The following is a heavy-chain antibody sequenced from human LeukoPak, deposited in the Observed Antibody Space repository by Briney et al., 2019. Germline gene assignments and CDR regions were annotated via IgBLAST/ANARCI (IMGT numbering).Heavy chain of an antibody. D-gene: IGHD1-26*01. J-gene: IGHJ3*02. V-gene: IGHV3-23*01. CDR2: ISGGGDGA. CDR3: QRETDAFHI. Sequence: PGGSLRLSCAASGFSFSTCAMNWVRQAPGKGLEWVSTISGGGDGALYADSVKGRFTISRDNSKNTLFLQMNSLRAEDTAVYYCQRETDAFHIWGQGTMVTVSS. CDR1: GFSFSTCA.